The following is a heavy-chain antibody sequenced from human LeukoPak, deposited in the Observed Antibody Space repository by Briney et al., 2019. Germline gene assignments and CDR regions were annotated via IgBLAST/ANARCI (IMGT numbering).Heavy chain of an antibody. CDR1: GASISSHY. J-gene: IGHJ6*03. CDR3: ARRYNWNYLNYYYMDV. D-gene: IGHD1-7*01. V-gene: IGHV4-4*07. CDR2: MYGTGNT. Sequence: SETLSLTCTVSGASISSHYWSWIRQPAGKGLEWIGHMYGTGNTNYNPSLKSRVTISVDTSKNQFSLKLSSVTAADTAVYYCARRYNWNYLNYYYMDVWGKGTTVTVSS.